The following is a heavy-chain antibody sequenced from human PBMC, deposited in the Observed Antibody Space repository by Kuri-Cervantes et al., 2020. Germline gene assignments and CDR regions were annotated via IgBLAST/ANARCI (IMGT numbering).Heavy chain of an antibody. CDR3: ARGRDTAMILYYYGMDV. J-gene: IGHJ6*02. CDR2: ISSSSSTI. Sequence: GGSLRLSCAASGFTFSSYSMNWVRQAPGKGLEWVSYISSSSSTIYYADSVKGRFTISRDNAKNSLYLQMNSLRDEDTAVYYCARGRDTAMILYYYGMDVWGQGTTVTVSS. V-gene: IGHV3-48*02. D-gene: IGHD5-18*01. CDR1: GFTFSSYS.